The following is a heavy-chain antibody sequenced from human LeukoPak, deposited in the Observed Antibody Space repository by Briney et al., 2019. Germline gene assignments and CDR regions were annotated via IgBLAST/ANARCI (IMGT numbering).Heavy chain of an antibody. CDR2: ISYDGSNK. V-gene: IGHV3-30*04. J-gene: IGHJ4*02. CDR1: GFTSSSYA. CDR3: ARGAYCSGGSCYPDLDY. Sequence: GGSLRLSCAASGFTSSSYAMHWVRQAPGKGLEWVAVISYDGSNKYYADSVKGRFTISRDNSKNTLYLQMNSLRAEDTAVYYCARGAYCSGGSCYPDLDYWGQGTLVTVSS. D-gene: IGHD2-15*01.